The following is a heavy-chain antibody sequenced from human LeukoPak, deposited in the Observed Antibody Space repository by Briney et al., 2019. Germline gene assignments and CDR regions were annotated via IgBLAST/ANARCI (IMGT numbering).Heavy chain of an antibody. V-gene: IGHV4-34*01. Sequence: SETLSLTCAVYGGSFSGYYWSWIRQPPGKGLEWIGEINHSGSTNYNPSLKSRVTISVDTSKNQLSLKLSSVTAADTAVYYCAREYSSSINWFDPWGQGTLVTVSS. CDR3: AREYSSSINWFDP. CDR1: GGSFSGYY. D-gene: IGHD6-6*01. CDR2: INHSGST. J-gene: IGHJ5*02.